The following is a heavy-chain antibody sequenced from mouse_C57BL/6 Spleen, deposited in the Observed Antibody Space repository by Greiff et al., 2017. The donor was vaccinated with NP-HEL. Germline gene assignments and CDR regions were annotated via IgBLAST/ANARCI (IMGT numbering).Heavy chain of an antibody. CDR2: IRLKSDNYAT. CDR1: GFTFSNYW. CDR3: TENYAYAMDY. J-gene: IGHJ4*01. V-gene: IGHV6-3*01. D-gene: IGHD1-1*01. Sequence: EVQLQQSGGGLVQPGGSMKLSCVASGFTFSNYWMNWVRQSPEKGLEWVAQIRLKSDNYATHYAESVKGRFTISRDDSKSSVYLQMNNLRAEDTGIYYCTENYAYAMDYWGQGTSVTVSS.